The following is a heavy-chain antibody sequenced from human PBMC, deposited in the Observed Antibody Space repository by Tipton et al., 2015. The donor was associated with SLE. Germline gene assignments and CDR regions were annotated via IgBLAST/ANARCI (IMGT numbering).Heavy chain of an antibody. V-gene: IGHV6-1*01. Sequence: GLVKPSQTLSLTCAISGDSVSSNSAAWNWIRQSPSRGLEWLGRTYYRSKWYNDYAVSVKSRMTINPDTAKNQFSLQLNLVTPEDTAVYYCARDLSPDYDYWSDYYTGLFDNWGQGTLVTVSS. D-gene: IGHD3-3*01. CDR2: TYYRSKWYN. J-gene: IGHJ4*02. CDR1: GDSVSSNSAA. CDR3: ARDLSPDYDYWSDYYTGLFDN.